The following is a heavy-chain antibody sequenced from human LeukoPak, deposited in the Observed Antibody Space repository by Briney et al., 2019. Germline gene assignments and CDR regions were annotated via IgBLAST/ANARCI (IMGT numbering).Heavy chain of an antibody. CDR1: GFTFSSYA. J-gene: IGHJ6*02. D-gene: IGHD1-26*01. V-gene: IGHV3-30*04. CDR3: TTDPPEEWELYYGMDV. CDR2: ISFDGRNE. Sequence: GGSLRLSCAASGFTFSSYAMHWVRQAPGKGLEWVAVISFDGRNEYYAGSVKGRFTISRDDSKNTLYLQMNSLKTEDTAVYYCTTDPPEEWELYYGMDVWGQGTTVTVSS.